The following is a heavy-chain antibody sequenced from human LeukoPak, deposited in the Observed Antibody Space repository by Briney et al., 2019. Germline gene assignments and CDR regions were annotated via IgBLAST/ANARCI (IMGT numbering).Heavy chain of an antibody. V-gene: IGHV4-39*01. CDR2: HYYSGST. Sequence: SETLSLTCTVSGASINSSGYYWGWIRQPPGKGLEWIGSHYYSGSTYYNPSLKSRVTISVDTSKNHFSLKLNSVTAADTAVYYCARHRAGYHLDWWGQGTLVTVSS. D-gene: IGHD3-9*01. CDR1: GASINSSGYY. CDR3: ARHRAGYHLDW. J-gene: IGHJ4*02.